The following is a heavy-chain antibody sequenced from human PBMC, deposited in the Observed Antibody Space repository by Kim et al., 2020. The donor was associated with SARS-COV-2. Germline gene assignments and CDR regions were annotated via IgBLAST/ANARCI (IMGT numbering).Heavy chain of an antibody. J-gene: IGHJ4*02. CDR1: GGTISSSY. CDR3: ASERRVEYQLAYFDD. CDR2: IYTSGST. Sequence: SETLSLTCTVSGGTISSSYWNWIRQPAGKGLEWIGRIYTSGSTNYNPSPKSRVTMSVDTYKKQFSLKLSSVTAADTAVYYCASERRVEYQLAYFDDWGQG. V-gene: IGHV4-4*07. D-gene: IGHD2-2*01.